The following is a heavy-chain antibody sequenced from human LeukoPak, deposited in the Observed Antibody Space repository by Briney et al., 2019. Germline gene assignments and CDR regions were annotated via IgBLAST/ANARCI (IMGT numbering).Heavy chain of an antibody. CDR2: ISGTSSYT. J-gene: IGHJ3*02. V-gene: IGHV3-11*03. CDR3: ARTDWSDASDI. D-gene: IGHD3-9*01. Sequence: GGSLRLSCAASGFTFSDYYMNWIRQAPGKGLEWVSYISGTSSYTNYAASVKGRFTISRDNARHSVSLQMNSLRAEDTAVYYCARTDWSDASDIWGQGTMVTVSS. CDR1: GFTFSDYY.